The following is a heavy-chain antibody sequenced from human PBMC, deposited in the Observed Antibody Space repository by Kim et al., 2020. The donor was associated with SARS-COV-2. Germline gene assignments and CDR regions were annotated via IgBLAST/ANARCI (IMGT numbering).Heavy chain of an antibody. J-gene: IGHJ6*02. CDR1: GFTFSSYA. D-gene: IGHD3-10*01. Sequence: GGSLRLSCAASGFTFSSYAMSWVRQAPGKGLEWVSAISGSGGSTYYADSVKGRFTISRDNSKNTLYLQMNSLRAEDTAVYYCRASEVHVLLWFGDSPAGGGMDVWGQGTTVTVSS. CDR2: ISGSGGST. V-gene: IGHV3-23*01. CDR3: RASEVHVLLWFGDSPAGGGMDV.